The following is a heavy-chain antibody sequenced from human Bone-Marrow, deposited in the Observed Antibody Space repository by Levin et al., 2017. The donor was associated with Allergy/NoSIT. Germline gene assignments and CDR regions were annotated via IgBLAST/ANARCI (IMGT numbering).Heavy chain of an antibody. CDR2: IGKGGDT. CDR3: ARDPSGWGMDV. Sequence: PGGSLRLSCAASGFTFSTYDVQWFRQTAEKGLEWVSGIGKGGDTHYADSVKGRFAISRENAKNSVYLQMDSPRAEDTAVYYCARDPSGWGMDVWGQGTTVTVSS. J-gene: IGHJ6*02. V-gene: IGHV3-13*01. CDR1: GFTFSTYD. D-gene: IGHD6-19*01.